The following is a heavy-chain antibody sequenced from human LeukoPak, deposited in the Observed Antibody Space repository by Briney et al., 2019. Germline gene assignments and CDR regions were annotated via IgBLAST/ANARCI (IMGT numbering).Heavy chain of an antibody. Sequence: ASVKVSCQASGYTFTGYYMHWVRQAPGQGLEWMGWINPNSGGTNYAQKFQGRVTMTRDTSISTAYVELSRLRSDDTAVYYCARGRIGYCSGGSCYFYWGQGTLVTVSS. J-gene: IGHJ4*02. CDR2: INPNSGGT. CDR3: ARGRIGYCSGGSCYFY. V-gene: IGHV1-2*02. CDR1: GYTFTGYY. D-gene: IGHD2-15*01.